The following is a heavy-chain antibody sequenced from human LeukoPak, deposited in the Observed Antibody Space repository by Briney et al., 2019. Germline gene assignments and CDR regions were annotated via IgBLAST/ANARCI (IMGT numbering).Heavy chain of an antibody. V-gene: IGHV1-8*01. Sequence: ASLKVSCKASGYTFSDFGITWVRQAPGQGLEWMGWMNPNSGNTGYAQKFQGRVTMTRNTSISTAYMELSSLRSEDTAVYYCARGPFGVGWGQGTLVTVSS. D-gene: IGHD2-8*01. CDR3: ARGPFGVG. CDR1: GYTFSDFG. CDR2: MNPNSGNT. J-gene: IGHJ4*02.